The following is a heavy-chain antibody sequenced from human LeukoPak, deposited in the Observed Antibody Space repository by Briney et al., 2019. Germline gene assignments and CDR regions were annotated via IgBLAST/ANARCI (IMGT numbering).Heavy chain of an antibody. V-gene: IGHV1-2*02. CDR1: GYTFTGYY. D-gene: IGHD3-22*01. J-gene: IGHJ4*02. Sequence: VASVKVSCKPSGYTFTGYYIHWVRQAPGQGLEWMGWINPNSGRRNYAQKFQDRVTMTRDTSISTVYMELSRLKSDDTAVYYCARGPYDSSGYSDYWGQGTLVTVSS. CDR2: INPNSGRR. CDR3: ARGPYDSSGYSDY.